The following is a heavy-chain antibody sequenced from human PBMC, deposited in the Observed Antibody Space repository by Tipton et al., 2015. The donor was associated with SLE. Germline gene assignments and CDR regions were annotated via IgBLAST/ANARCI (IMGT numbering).Heavy chain of an antibody. CDR3: ARASSGCTATRCYDWAFDI. CDR1: GFTFSSYA. D-gene: IGHD2-8*02. J-gene: IGHJ3*02. CDR2: IGGSGYTT. Sequence: SLRLSCAASGFTFSSYAMTWVRQAQGKGLEWVAVIGGSGYTTYYADPVKGRFTISRDNPRNTLYLQMNSLRVEDTALYYCARASSGCTATRCYDWAFDIWGQGTMVTVSS. V-gene: IGHV3-23*01.